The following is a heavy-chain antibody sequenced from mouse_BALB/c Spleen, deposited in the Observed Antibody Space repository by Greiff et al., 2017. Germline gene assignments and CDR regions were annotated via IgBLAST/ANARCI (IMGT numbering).Heavy chain of an antibody. J-gene: IGHJ3*01. Sequence: EVMLVESGGGLVQPGGSRKLSCAASGFTFSSFGMHWVRQAPEKGLEWVAYISSGSSTIYYADTVKGRFTISRDNPKNTLFLQMTSLRSEDTAMYYCARDGVRGAYWGQGTLVTVSA. CDR3: ARDGVRGAY. V-gene: IGHV5-17*02. CDR1: GFTFSSFG. CDR2: ISSGSSTI. D-gene: IGHD2-14*01.